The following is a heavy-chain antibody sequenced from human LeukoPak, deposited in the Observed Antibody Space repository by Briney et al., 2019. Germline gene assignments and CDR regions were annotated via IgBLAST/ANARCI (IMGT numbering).Heavy chain of an antibody. J-gene: IGHJ5*02. V-gene: IGHV1-3*01. CDR1: GYTFTSYA. CDR2: INAGNGNT. Sequence: ASVEVSCKASGYTFTSYAMHWVRQAPGQRLERMGWINAGNGNTKYSQKFQGRVTITRDTSASTAYMELSSLRSEDTAVHYCARDPIPYSSGWYDNWFDPWGQGTLVTVSS. CDR3: ARDPIPYSSGWYDNWFDP. D-gene: IGHD6-19*01.